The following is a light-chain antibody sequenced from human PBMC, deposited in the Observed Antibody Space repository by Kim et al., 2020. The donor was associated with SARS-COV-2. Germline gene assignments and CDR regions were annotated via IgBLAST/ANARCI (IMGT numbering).Light chain of an antibody. J-gene: IGLJ3*02. CDR3: QVWDSSSDHRV. CDR1: NVGSIG. Sequence: PGKTARITCGGNNVGSIGVHWYQQKPGQAPVLVIYYDSDRPSGIPERFSGSNSGNTATLTISRVEAGDEADYYCQVWDSSSDHRVFGGGTQLTVL. V-gene: IGLV3-21*04. CDR2: YDS.